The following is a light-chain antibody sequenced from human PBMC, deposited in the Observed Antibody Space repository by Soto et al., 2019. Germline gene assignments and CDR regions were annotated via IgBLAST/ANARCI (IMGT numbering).Light chain of an antibody. Sequence: EIVLTQSPGSLSLSPGERGTLSCRASQSVMSFYLAWFQQKSGQAPRLLIYGASRRATGIPDRFSGSGSGTDFTLTINRVEPEDFAVYYCQQRSDWPTMTFGQGTRVEI. CDR2: GAS. J-gene: IGKJ1*01. V-gene: IGKV3D-20*02. CDR3: QQRSDWPTMT. CDR1: QSVMSFY.